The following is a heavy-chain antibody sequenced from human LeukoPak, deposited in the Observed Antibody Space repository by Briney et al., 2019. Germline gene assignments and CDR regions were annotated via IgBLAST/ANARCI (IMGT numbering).Heavy chain of an antibody. D-gene: IGHD2-21*02. V-gene: IGHV3-7*01. CDR3: ARWGPGPYCGGDCSADYYYYYMDV. Sequence: GGSLRLSCAASGFTFSSYWMSWVRQAPGKGLEWVANIKQDGSEKYYVDSVKGRFTISRDNAKNSLYLQMNSLRAEDTAVYYCARWGPGPYCGGDCSADYYYYYMDVWGKGTTVTVSS. J-gene: IGHJ6*03. CDR1: GFTFSSYW. CDR2: IKQDGSEK.